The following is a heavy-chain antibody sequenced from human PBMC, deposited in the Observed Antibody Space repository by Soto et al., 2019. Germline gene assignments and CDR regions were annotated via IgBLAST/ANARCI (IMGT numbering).Heavy chain of an antibody. Sequence: EVELLESGGGLVQAGGSLRLACAASGFTFNQHGMNWVRQAPGKGLEWVSSISDDGGNTYYGDSVRGRFTVSRDNSKKTLYLQMNSLRADDTAVYYCAKRVEYRSTAQYLDYWGQGALVTVSS. V-gene: IGHV3-23*01. CDR3: AKRVEYRSTAQYLDY. CDR1: GFTFNQHG. CDR2: ISDDGGNT. J-gene: IGHJ4*02. D-gene: IGHD6-6*01.